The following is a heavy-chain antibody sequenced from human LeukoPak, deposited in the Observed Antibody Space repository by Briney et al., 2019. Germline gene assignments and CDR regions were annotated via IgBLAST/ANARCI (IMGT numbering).Heavy chain of an antibody. D-gene: IGHD1-26*01. CDR1: GFTFSSYG. V-gene: IGHV3-30*18. CDR3: AKDRELLPEYYFDY. Sequence: GRSLRLSCAASGFTFSSYGMHWVRQAPGKGLEWVAVISYDGSNKYYADSVKGRFTISRDNSKNTPYLQMNSLRAEDTAVYYCAKDRELLPEYYFDYWGQGTLVTVSS. J-gene: IGHJ4*02. CDR2: ISYDGSNK.